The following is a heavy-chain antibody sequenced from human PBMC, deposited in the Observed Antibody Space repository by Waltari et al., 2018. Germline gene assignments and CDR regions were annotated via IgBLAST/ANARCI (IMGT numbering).Heavy chain of an antibody. D-gene: IGHD3-9*01. CDR3: ASGPYYDILTVYWGDI. CDR2: ISYGGSNK. V-gene: IGHV3-30*04. CDR1: GFTFSSYA. Sequence: QVQLVESGGGVVQPGRSLRLSCAASGFTFSSYAMHWVRQAPGKGLEWVAVISYGGSNKYYVDSVKGRFTISRDNSKNTLYLQMNSLRAEDTAVYYCASGPYYDILTVYWGDIWGQGTMVTVSS. J-gene: IGHJ3*02.